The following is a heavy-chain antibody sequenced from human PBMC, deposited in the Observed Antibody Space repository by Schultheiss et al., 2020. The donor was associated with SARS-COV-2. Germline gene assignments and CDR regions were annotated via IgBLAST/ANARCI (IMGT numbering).Heavy chain of an antibody. CDR2: ISYDGSNK. V-gene: IGHV3-30*01. CDR3: AKDTLGTGADAFDI. J-gene: IGHJ3*02. CDR1: GFTFSSYA. Sequence: GGSLRLSCAASGFTFSSYAMHWVRQAPGKGLEWVAVISYDGSNKYYADSVKGRFTISRDNSKNTLYLQMNSLRAEDTALYYCAKDTLGTGADAFDIWGQGTMVTVSS. D-gene: IGHD7-27*01.